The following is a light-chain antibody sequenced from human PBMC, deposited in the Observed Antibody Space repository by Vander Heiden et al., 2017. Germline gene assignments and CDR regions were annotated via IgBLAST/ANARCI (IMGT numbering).Light chain of an antibody. Sequence: QSALTQPASVSGSPGQSLTISCTGTSSDVGGYNYVSWYQQHPGKAPKLMIYDVSNRPSGVSNRFSGSKSGNTASLTISGLQAEDEADDYCSSYTSGSTPHWVFGGGTKLTVL. CDR3: SSYTSGSTPHWV. V-gene: IGLV2-14*01. CDR1: SSDVGGYNY. CDR2: DVS. J-gene: IGLJ3*02.